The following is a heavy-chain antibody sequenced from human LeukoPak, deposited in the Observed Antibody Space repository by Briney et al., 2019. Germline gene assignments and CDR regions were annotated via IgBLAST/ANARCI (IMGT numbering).Heavy chain of an antibody. CDR1: GGSFSGYY. V-gene: IGHV4-34*01. CDR3: ARQTGVGSGYSGYDLDY. J-gene: IGHJ4*02. CDR2: INHSGST. D-gene: IGHD5-12*01. Sequence: SETLSLTCAVYGGSFSGYYWSWIRQPPGKGLEWIGEINHSGSTNYNPSLKSRVTISVDTSKNQFSLKLSSVTAADTAVYYCARQTGVGSGYSGYDLDYWGQGTLVTVSS.